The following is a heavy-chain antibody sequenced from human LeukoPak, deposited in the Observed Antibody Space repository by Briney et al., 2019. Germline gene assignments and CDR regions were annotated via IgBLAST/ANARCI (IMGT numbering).Heavy chain of an antibody. V-gene: IGHV5-10-1*01. CDR2: IDPSDSST. Sequence: PGESLRISCKGSGYSFTIYYINWVRQMPGKGLEWMGRIDPSDSSTKYNPSFQGHVSISADKSITTAYLQWSSLMASDTAIYFCARRKDADVWGQGTTVTVSS. CDR3: ARRKDADV. J-gene: IGHJ6*02. CDR1: GYSFTIYY.